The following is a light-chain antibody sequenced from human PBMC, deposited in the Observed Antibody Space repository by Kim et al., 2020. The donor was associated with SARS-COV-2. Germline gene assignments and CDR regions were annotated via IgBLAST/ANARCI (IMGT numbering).Light chain of an antibody. J-gene: IGKJ1*01. CDR1: QSLVYSDGNTY. CDR3: MQATQFPWT. V-gene: IGKV2-24*01. Sequence: DAISCRSRQSLVYSDGNTYLSWLQQRPGQPPRLLIYKISNRLSGVPDRFSGSGAGTDFTLKISRVEAEDVGVYYCMQATQFPWTFGQGTKVDIK. CDR2: KIS.